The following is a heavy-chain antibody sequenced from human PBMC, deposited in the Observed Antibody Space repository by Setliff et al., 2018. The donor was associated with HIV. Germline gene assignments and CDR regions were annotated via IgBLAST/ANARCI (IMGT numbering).Heavy chain of an antibody. CDR3: ARSAMVPFNWFDP. D-gene: IGHD5-18*01. V-gene: IGHV1-18*01. CDR1: GYTFTSYG. Sequence: GESLKISCKASGYTFTSYGISWVRQAPGQGLEWMGWISAYNGNTNYAQKLQGRVTMTTDTSTSTAYMELRSLRSDDTAVYYCARSAMVPFNWFDPWGQGTLVTVSS. CDR2: ISAYNGNT. J-gene: IGHJ5*02.